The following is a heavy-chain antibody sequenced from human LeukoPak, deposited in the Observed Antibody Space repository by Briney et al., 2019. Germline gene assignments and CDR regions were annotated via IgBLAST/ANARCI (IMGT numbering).Heavy chain of an antibody. D-gene: IGHD6-19*01. J-gene: IGHJ5*02. CDR2: MNPNSGNT. CDR1: GYAFTTYD. V-gene: IGHV1-8*01. CDR3: ARGRGSGHKENWFDP. Sequence: GASVKVSCKASGYAFTTYDINWVRQATGQGPEWMGWMNPNSGNTDYTQNFQGRVTMTRNTSISTAYMELSSLKSEDTAVYYCARGRGSGHKENWFDPWGLGTLVTVSS.